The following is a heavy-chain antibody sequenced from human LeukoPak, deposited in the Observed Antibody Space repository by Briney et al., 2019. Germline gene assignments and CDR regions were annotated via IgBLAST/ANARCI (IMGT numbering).Heavy chain of an antibody. D-gene: IGHD4-17*01. CDR2: IYYSGST. Sequence: SETLSLTCTVSGGSISSGDYYWSWIRRPPGKGLEWIGYIYYSGSTYYNPSLKSRVTISVDTSKNQFSLKLSSVTAADTAVYYCARTTVTTQWGGFQHWGQGTLVTVSS. J-gene: IGHJ1*01. CDR1: GGSISSGDYY. CDR3: ARTTVTTQWGGFQH. V-gene: IGHV4-30-4*01.